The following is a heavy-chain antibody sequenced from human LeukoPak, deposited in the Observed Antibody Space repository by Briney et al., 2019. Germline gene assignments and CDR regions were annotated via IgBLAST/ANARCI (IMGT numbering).Heavy chain of an antibody. Sequence: PGGSLRLSCAASGSTFSSYAMSWVRQAPGKGLEWVSAISGSGGSTYYADSVKGRFTISGDNSKNTLYLQMNSLRAEDTAVYYCAKELARYYDSSGYLVDYWGQGTLVTVSS. CDR1: GSTFSSYA. J-gene: IGHJ4*02. CDR3: AKELARYYDSSGYLVDY. V-gene: IGHV3-23*01. D-gene: IGHD3-22*01. CDR2: ISGSGGST.